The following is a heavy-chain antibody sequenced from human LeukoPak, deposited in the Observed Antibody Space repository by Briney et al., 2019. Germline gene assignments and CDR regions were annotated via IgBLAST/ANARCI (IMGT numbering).Heavy chain of an antibody. J-gene: IGHJ4*02. D-gene: IGHD3-22*01. V-gene: IGHV4-59*01. CDR3: ARDLGDYDSSGFDY. CDR2: TYYSGST. Sequence: SETLSLTCTVSGGSISSYYWSWIRQPPGKGLEWIGYTYYSGSTNYNPSLKSQATISVDTSKNQFSLKLSSVTAADTAVYYCARDLGDYDSSGFDYWGQGTLVTVSS. CDR1: GGSISSYY.